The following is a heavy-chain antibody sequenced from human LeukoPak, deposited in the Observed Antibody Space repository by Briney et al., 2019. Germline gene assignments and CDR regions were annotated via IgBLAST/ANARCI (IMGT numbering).Heavy chain of an antibody. CDR3: ARDRGSNWYFDL. CDR1: GYTFSGYY. D-gene: IGHD1-26*01. J-gene: IGHJ2*01. CDR2: INPNSGGT. Sequence: ASVKVSCKASGYTFSGYYMHWVRQAPGQGLEWMGWINPNSGGTNYAQKFQGRVTMTRDTSISTAYMELSRLRSDDTAVYYCARDRGSNWYFDLWGRGTLVTVSS. V-gene: IGHV1-2*02.